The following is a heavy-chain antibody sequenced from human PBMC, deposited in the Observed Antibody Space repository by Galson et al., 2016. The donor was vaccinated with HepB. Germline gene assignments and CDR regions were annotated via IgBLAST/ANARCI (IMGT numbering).Heavy chain of an antibody. J-gene: IGHJ6*04. V-gene: IGHV3-21*01. CDR2: ISSGSSYI. CDR1: GFTFSSYS. CDR3: ARLILTYDFWSHYAMDV. Sequence: SLRLSCAASGFTFSSYSMNWVRQAPGKGLDWDSSISSGSSYIYYADSVKGRFTISRDNAKNSLYLQMNSLRAEDTAVYYCARLILTYDFWSHYAMDVWGKGTTVTVSS. D-gene: IGHD3-3*01.